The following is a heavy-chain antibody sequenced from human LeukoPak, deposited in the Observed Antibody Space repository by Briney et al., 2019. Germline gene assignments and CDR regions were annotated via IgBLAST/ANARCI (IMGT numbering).Heavy chain of an antibody. Sequence: SETLSLTCTVSGYSISSCYYWSWIRQPPGKGLEWIGSIYHSGSTYYNPSLKSRVTISVDKSKNQFSLKLSSVTAADTAVYYCARGVPAALSRNWFDPWGQGTLVTVSS. D-gene: IGHD2-2*01. CDR3: ARGVPAALSRNWFDP. CDR2: IYHSGST. CDR1: GYSISSCYY. J-gene: IGHJ5*02. V-gene: IGHV4-38-2*02.